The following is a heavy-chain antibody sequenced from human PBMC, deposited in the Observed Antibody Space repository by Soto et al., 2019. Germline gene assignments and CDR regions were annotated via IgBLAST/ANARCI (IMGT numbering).Heavy chain of an antibody. D-gene: IGHD2-2*02. CDR3: ARFVRSCSGTTCYTRADV. J-gene: IGHJ6*02. CDR1: GGSVSSDTHY. Sequence: SATLSLTCTVSGGSVSSDTHYWSWIRHPPGKRLEWIGFIYSSGSTNYNPSLKSRVTMSVDTSKNQFSLKLRSVIVADTAVYHCARFVRSCSGTTCYTRADVWGQGTTVTVSS. V-gene: IGHV4-61*01. CDR2: IYSSGST.